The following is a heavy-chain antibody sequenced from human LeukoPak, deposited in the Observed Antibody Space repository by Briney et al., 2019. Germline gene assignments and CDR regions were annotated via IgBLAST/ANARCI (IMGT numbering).Heavy chain of an antibody. D-gene: IGHD1-26*01. CDR2: IKKDESEK. V-gene: IGHV3-7*01. CDR3: ARITIPPSGSYRGVFDY. J-gene: IGHJ4*02. CDR1: GFTFSNYW. Sequence: QPGGSLRLSCAASGFTFSNYWMSWVRQAPGKGLEWVANIKKDESEKYYVDSVKGRFTISRDNAESSLNLEMNSLRAEDTAMYYCARITIPPSGSYRGVFDYWGQGTLVTVSS.